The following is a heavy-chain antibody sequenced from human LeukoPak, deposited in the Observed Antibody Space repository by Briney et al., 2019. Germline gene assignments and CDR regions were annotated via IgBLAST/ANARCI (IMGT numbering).Heavy chain of an antibody. CDR1: GGSISSYY. CDR2: IYYSGST. Sequence: SETLSLTCTVSGGSISSYYWSWIRQPPGKGLEWIGYIYYSGSTYYNPSLKSRVTISVDTSKNQFSLKLSSVTAADTAVYYCARHLRRGQTPFDYWGQGTLVTVSS. J-gene: IGHJ4*02. D-gene: IGHD3-10*01. CDR3: ARHLRRGQTPFDY. V-gene: IGHV4-59*04.